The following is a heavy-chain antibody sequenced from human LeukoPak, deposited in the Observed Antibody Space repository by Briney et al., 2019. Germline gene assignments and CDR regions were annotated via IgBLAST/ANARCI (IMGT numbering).Heavy chain of an antibody. CDR1: GFTFSSYA. Sequence: GGSLRLSCAASGFTFSSYAMSWVRQAPGKGLEWVSSISSSSSYIYYADSVKGRFTISRDNAKNTLYLQMNSLRAEDTAVYYCAGDNYGSGSYYPQGAFDIWGQGTMVTVSS. J-gene: IGHJ3*02. D-gene: IGHD3-10*01. V-gene: IGHV3-21*01. CDR3: AGDNYGSGSYYPQGAFDI. CDR2: ISSSSSYI.